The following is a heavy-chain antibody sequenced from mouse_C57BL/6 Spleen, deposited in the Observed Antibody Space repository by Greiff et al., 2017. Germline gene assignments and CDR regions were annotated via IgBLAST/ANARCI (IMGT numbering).Heavy chain of an antibody. V-gene: IGHV5-4*03. D-gene: IGHD2-5*01. CDR3: ARAYYSNYVDY. CDR2: ISAGGSYT. J-gene: IGHJ2*01. CDR1: GFTFSSYA. Sequence: EVKLMESGGGLVKPGGSLKLSCAASGFTFSSYAMSWVRQTPEKRLEWVATISAGGSYTYYPDNVKGRFTISRENAKNNLYLQMSHLKSEDTAMYYCARAYYSNYVDYWGQGTTLTVSA.